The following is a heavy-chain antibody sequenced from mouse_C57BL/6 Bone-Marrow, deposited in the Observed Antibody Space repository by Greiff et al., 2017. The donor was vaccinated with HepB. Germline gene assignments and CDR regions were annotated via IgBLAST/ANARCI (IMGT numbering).Heavy chain of an antibody. J-gene: IGHJ1*03. CDR1: GYTFTSYW. CDR3: ARDLYYCGSSSSYWYFDV. D-gene: IGHD1-1*01. Sequence: QVQLQQPGAELVKPGASVKLSCKASGYTFTSYWMQWVKQRTGQGLEWIGEIDPSDSYTNYNQKFKGKATLTVDTSSSTAYMQLSSLTSEDSAVYYCARDLYYCGSSSSYWYFDVWGRGTTVTVSS. V-gene: IGHV1-50*01. CDR2: IDPSDSYT.